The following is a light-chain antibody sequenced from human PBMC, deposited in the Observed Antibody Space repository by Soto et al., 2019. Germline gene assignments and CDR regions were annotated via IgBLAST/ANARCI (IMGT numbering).Light chain of an antibody. J-gene: IGLJ1*01. CDR3: NPNTSSSTFF. V-gene: IGLV2-14*01. CDR2: GVS. Sequence: QSALTQPASVSGSPGQSITISCTGTTSDVAGYNYVSSYQQHPGKAPKLMIYGVSNRPSGVSNPFTGSKSGNTASPTISRLQSENQAQYHSNPNTSSSTFFFGTGTKLTVL. CDR1: TSDVAGYNY.